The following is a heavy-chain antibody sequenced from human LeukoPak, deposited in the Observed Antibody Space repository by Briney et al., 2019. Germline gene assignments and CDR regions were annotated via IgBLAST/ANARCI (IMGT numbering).Heavy chain of an antibody. CDR2: IYHSGST. CDR3: ASYGDSYFDY. J-gene: IGHJ4*02. CDR1: GGSISSGGYS. D-gene: IGHD4-17*01. V-gene: IGHV4-30-2*01. Sequence: SQTLSLTCAVSGGSISSGGYSWSWIRQPPGKGLEWIGYIYHSGSTYYNPSLKSRVTISVDRSKNQFSLKLSSVTAADTAVYYCASYGDSYFDYWGQGTLVTVSS.